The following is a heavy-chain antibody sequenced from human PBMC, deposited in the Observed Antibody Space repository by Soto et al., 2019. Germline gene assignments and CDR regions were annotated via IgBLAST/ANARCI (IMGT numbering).Heavy chain of an antibody. Sequence: EVQLVESGGGLVKPGGSLRLSCAASGFTFSNAWMNWVRQAPGKGLEWVGRIKSKTDGGTTDYAAPVKGRFTISRDDSKNTLYLQMNSLKTEDTAVYYCYGSGRYYKSPEDYYGMDVWGQGTTVTVSS. V-gene: IGHV3-15*07. J-gene: IGHJ6*02. CDR1: GFTFSNAW. D-gene: IGHD3-10*01. CDR3: YGSGRYYKSPEDYYGMDV. CDR2: IKSKTDGGTT.